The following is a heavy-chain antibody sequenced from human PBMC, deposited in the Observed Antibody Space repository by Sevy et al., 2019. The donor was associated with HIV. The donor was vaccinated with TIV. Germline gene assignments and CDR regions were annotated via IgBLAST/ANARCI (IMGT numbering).Heavy chain of an antibody. CDR1: GXXISSSXYX. J-gene: IGHJ4*01. V-gene: IGHV4-39*01. D-gene: IGHD3-3*01. Sequence: SETLSLTCTVXGXXISSSXYXWGWIRQPPGKGLEWIGSIYYSGSTYYNPSLKSRVTISVDTSKNQFSLKLSSVTAADTAVXYXAXXTXIFGVVXXPFXXXXXGTLVTVSS. CDR3: AXXTXIFGVVXXPFXX. CDR2: IYYSGST.